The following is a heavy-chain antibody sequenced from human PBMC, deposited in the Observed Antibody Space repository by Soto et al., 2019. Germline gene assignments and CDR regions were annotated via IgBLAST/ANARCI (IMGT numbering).Heavy chain of an antibody. CDR1: VFTFSSYG. Sequence: GGSLRLSCAASVFTFSSYGMHWVRQAPGKGLEWVAVISYDGSNKYYADSVKGRFTISRDNSKNTLYLQMNSLRAEDTAVYYCAKDRGLVVYYYGMDVWGQGTTVTVS. CDR3: AKDRGLVVYYYGMDV. D-gene: IGHD6-6*01. V-gene: IGHV3-30*18. J-gene: IGHJ6*02. CDR2: ISYDGSNK.